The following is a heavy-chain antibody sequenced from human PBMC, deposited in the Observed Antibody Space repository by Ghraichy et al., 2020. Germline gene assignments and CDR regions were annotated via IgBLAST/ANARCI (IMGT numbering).Heavy chain of an antibody. CDR2: IYSSENIDYSGTT. CDR3: SSSLVVTQDSVLFSC. CDR1: DGSINSGNSY. D-gene: IGHD5/OR15-5a*01. V-gene: IGHV4-39*01. J-gene: IGHJ4*02. Sequence: SETLSLTCTVSDGSINSGNSYWAWIRQPPGKGQEWIGNIYSSENIDYSGTTYDNPSLKSRVTISVDTSKNQFSLRVSSVTAADTAVYYCSSSLVVTQDSVLFSCWRQATLFTVAS.